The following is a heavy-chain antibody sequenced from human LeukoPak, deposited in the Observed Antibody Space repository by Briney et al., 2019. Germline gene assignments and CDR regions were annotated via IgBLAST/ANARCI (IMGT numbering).Heavy chain of an antibody. CDR1: GFTFSSYA. CDR3: AKDQGRFLEWLSFNWFDP. CDR2: ISGSGGST. D-gene: IGHD3-3*01. Sequence: GGSLRLSCAASGFTFSSYAMNWVRQAPGKGLEWVSAISGSGGSTYYADSVKGRFTISRDNSKNTLYLQMNSLRAEDTAVYYCAKDQGRFLEWLSFNWFDPWGQGTLVTVSS. J-gene: IGHJ5*02. V-gene: IGHV3-23*01.